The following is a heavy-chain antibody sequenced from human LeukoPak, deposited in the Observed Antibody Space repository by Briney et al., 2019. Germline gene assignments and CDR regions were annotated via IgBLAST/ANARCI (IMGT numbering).Heavy chain of an antibody. Sequence: SETLSLTCSVSGGSLSSGDYYWSWLRQPPGKGLEWIGYIYYSGNTYFNPSLKSRVTISIDTSRNQFSLKLSSVTAADTAVYYCATLQLRPWAFDFWGQGSLVTVSS. CDR3: ATLQLRPWAFDF. CDR2: IYYSGNT. D-gene: IGHD1-1*01. J-gene: IGHJ4*02. V-gene: IGHV4-30-4*01. CDR1: GGSLSSGDYY.